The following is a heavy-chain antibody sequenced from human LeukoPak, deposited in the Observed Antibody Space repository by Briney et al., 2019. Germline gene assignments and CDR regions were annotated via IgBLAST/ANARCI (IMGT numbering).Heavy chain of an antibody. Sequence: GGSLRLSCAASGFTVSSNYMSWVRQAPGKGLEWVSVIYSGGSTYYADSVKGRFTISRDNAKNSLYLQMNSLRAEDTAVYYCARDDFWSGGPREPFDPWGQGTLVTVSS. V-gene: IGHV3-53*01. D-gene: IGHD3-3*01. CDR2: IYSGGST. CDR1: GFTVSSNY. CDR3: ARDDFWSGGPREPFDP. J-gene: IGHJ5*02.